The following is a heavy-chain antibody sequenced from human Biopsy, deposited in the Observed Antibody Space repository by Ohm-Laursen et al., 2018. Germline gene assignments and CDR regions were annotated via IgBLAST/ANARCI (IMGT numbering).Heavy chain of an antibody. Sequence: SLRLSCAASGFTFSSYAVTWVRQAPGEGLEWVSVINTSGGSTHYAVSVKGRFTISRDNSKNTLYLRMNSLRAEDTAVYYCAKPADSYGSEFYFDYWGQGTLVTVSS. V-gene: IGHV3-23*01. J-gene: IGHJ4*02. CDR1: GFTFSSYA. CDR3: AKPADSYGSEFYFDY. D-gene: IGHD4-17*01. CDR2: INTSGGST.